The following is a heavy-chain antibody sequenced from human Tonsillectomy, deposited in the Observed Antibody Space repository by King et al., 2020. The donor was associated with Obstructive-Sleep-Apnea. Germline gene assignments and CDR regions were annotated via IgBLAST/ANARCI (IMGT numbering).Heavy chain of an antibody. CDR1: GFTFDDYA. Sequence: VQLVESGGGLVQPGRSLRLSCAASGFTFDDYAMHWVRQAPGKGLKWVSGISWNSGGIGYADSVKGRFTISRDNAKNFLYLQMNSLRPEDTALYYCAKDFSSGWYGPIDYWGQGTLVTVSS. J-gene: IGHJ4*02. V-gene: IGHV3-9*01. D-gene: IGHD6-19*01. CDR3: AKDFSSGWYGPIDY. CDR2: ISWNSGGI.